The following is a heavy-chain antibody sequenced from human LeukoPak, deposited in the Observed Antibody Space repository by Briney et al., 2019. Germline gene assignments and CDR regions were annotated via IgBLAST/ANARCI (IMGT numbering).Heavy chain of an antibody. Sequence: ASVKVSFKASGYRFTGCYMHWVRQAPGQGLEWMGWINPNSGVTNYAQNFQGRVSMTRDTSISTAYMELSRLGSDDTAVYYCARQQEVSGYFDYWGQGTLVTVSS. CDR2: INPNSGVT. CDR3: ARQQEVSGYFDY. CDR1: GYRFTGCY. V-gene: IGHV1-2*02. D-gene: IGHD3-16*02. J-gene: IGHJ4*02.